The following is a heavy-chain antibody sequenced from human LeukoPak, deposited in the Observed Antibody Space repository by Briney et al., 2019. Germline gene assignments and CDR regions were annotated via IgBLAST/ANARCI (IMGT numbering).Heavy chain of an antibody. J-gene: IGHJ1*01. CDR3: ARDLIAVAGTGLPEYFHH. D-gene: IGHD6-19*01. Sequence: GSSVNLSCSPAGSTFTFYDMHSVPQAPGHGLEWMGSINPNSGSTNYAQKFKGRVTMTRDKSISTAYMEMSRLRSDDTAVYYCARDLIAVAGTGLPEYFHHWGQGTLVTVSS. V-gene: IGHV1-2*02. CDR1: GSTFTFYD. CDR2: INPNSGST.